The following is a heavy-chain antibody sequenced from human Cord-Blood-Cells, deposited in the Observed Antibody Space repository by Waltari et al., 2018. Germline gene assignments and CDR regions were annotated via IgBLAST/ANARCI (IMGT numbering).Heavy chain of an antibody. CDR2: IIPIFGTA. CDR3: ARGWTGDAFDI. J-gene: IGHJ3*02. V-gene: IGHV1-69*01. CDR1: VGTFSSSA. Sequence: QVQLVQSGAEVTPPGSSVTVSCKASVGTFSSSAISCVRQAPGQGLEWMGGIIPIFGTANYAQKFQGRVTITADESTSTAYMELSSLRSEDTAVYYCARGWTGDAFDIWGQGTMVTVSS. D-gene: IGHD3-9*01.